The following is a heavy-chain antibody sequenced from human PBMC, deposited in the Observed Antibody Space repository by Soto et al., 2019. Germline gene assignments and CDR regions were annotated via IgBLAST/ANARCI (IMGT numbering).Heavy chain of an antibody. D-gene: IGHD3-10*01. CDR3: ARGYGSGSYSEGAFDY. CDR2: INHSGST. J-gene: IGHJ4*02. V-gene: IGHV4-34*01. CDR1: GGSFSGYY. Sequence: SETLSLTCAVYGGSFSGYYWSWIRQPPGKGLEWIGEINHSGSTNYNPSLKSRVTISVDTSKNQFSLKLSSVTAADTAVYYCARGYGSGSYSEGAFDYWGQGTQVTVSS.